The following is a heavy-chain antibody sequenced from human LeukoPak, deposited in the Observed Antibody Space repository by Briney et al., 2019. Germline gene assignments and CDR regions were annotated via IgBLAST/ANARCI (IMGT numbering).Heavy chain of an antibody. J-gene: IGHJ4*02. CDR2: IRYDGSNK. CDR3: ARSSVDTARVDY. D-gene: IGHD5-18*01. CDR1: GFTFDDYG. Sequence: GGSLRLSCAASGFTFDDYGMHWVRQAPGKGLERVAFIRYDGSNKYYADSVKGRFTISRDNSKNTLYLQMNSLRVEDTAVYYCARSSVDTARVDYWGQGTLVTVSS. V-gene: IGHV3-30*02.